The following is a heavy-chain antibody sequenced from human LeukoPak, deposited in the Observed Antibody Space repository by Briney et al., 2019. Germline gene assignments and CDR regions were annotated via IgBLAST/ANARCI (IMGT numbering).Heavy chain of an antibody. Sequence: SETLSLTCGVYGGALSNYYWSWIRQSPGKGLEWIGEINPGGGTNYNPPLKSRVTMSVDMSKNQFSLKLNSATAADTAVYYCVRSYNYGPFVWGQGTTVTVSS. CDR2: INPGGGT. V-gene: IGHV4-34*01. J-gene: IGHJ6*02. CDR3: VRSYNYGPFV. D-gene: IGHD5-24*01. CDR1: GGALSNYY.